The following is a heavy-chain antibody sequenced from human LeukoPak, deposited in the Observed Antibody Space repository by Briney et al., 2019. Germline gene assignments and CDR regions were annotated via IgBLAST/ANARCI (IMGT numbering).Heavy chain of an antibody. J-gene: IGHJ4*02. D-gene: IGHD6-13*01. CDR3: AKLRSISWYASCDY. Sequence: PGRSLRLSCAASGFTFSNYAMSWVRQAPGKGLEWVAAISGTGGSTYYADSVKGRFTLSRDSSKDTVYLQMNSLRTEDTAVYYCAKLRSISWYASCDYWGQGTLVTVSS. V-gene: IGHV3-23*01. CDR1: GFTFSNYA. CDR2: ISGTGGST.